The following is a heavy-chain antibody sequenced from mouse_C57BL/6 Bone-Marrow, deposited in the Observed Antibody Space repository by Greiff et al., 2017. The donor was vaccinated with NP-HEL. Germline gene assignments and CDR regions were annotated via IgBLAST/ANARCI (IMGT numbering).Heavy chain of an antibody. D-gene: IGHD2-12*01. V-gene: IGHV1-64*01. J-gene: IGHJ4*01. Sequence: QVQLQQSGAELVKPGASVKLSCKASGYTFTSYWMHWVKQRPGQGLEWIGMIHPNSGSTNYNEKFKSKATLTVDKSSSTAYMQLSSLTSEDSAVYYCARRASYEGYAMDYWGQGTSVTVSS. CDR2: IHPNSGST. CDR3: ARRASYEGYAMDY. CDR1: GYTFTSYW.